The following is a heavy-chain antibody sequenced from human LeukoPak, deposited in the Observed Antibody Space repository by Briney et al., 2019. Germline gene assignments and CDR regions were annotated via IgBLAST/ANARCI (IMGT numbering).Heavy chain of an antibody. CDR3: AKVHYYDSSGMGGFDH. V-gene: IGHV3-23*01. Sequence: GGSLRLSCAASGFTFSSYAMSWVRQAPGKGLEWVSAISGSGGSTYYADSVKGRFTISRDNSKNTLYLQMNSLRADDTAVYYCAKVHYYDSSGMGGFDHWGQGTLVTVSS. CDR1: GFTFSSYA. CDR2: ISGSGGST. D-gene: IGHD3-22*01. J-gene: IGHJ4*02.